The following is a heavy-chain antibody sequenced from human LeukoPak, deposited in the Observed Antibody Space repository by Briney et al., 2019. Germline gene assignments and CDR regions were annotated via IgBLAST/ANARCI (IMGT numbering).Heavy chain of an antibody. CDR2: ISAYNGNT. V-gene: IGHV1-18*01. D-gene: IGHD1-26*01. CDR1: GYTFTTYG. J-gene: IGHJ4*02. CDR3: ARDVGARGPYYFDS. Sequence: ASVKVSCKASGYTFTTYGISWVRQAPGQGLEWMGWISAYNGNTNYPQKLQGRVTVTTDTSTSTAYMELRSLRSDDTAVYYCARDVGARGPYYFDSWGQGTLVTVSS.